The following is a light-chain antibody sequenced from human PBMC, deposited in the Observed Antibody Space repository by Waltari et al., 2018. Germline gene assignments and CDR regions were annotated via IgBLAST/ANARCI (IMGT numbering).Light chain of an antibody. CDR3: QQSYSTPRLT. Sequence: DIQMTQSPSSVSASVGDRVTITCRASQNIGTPLNWYQQKPGKAPKLLVHAASSWYSGVPSRFSGSGAGTDFTLTISSLQPEDFTTYYCQQSYSTPRLTFGGGTKVDIK. J-gene: IGKJ4*01. CDR1: QNIGTP. CDR2: AAS. V-gene: IGKV1-39*01.